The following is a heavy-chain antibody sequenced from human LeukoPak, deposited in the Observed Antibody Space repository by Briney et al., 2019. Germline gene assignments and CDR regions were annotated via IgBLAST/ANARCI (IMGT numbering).Heavy chain of an antibody. V-gene: IGHV1-2*02. CDR3: ARDIGFRGVTLYYFDC. J-gene: IGHJ4*02. Sequence: ASVKVSCKASGYTFTGYFMHWVRQAPGQGLEWMEWITPNTGGTNYAQKFQGRVTMTRDTSISTAYMQLSRLRSDDTAVYYCARDIGFRGVTLYYFDCWGQGTLVTVSS. CDR2: ITPNTGGT. CDR1: GYTFTGYF. D-gene: IGHD3-10*01.